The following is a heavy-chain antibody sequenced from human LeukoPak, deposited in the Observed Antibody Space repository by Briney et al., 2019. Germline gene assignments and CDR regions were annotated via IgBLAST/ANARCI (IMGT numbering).Heavy chain of an antibody. Sequence: PSETLSLTCAVYGGSFSGYYWSWIRQPPGKGLEWIGEINHSGSTNYNPSLKSRVTISVDTSKNQFSLKLSSVTAADTAVYYCARGTYYDSWSGYYGPRNSGGMDVWGQGTTVTVSS. CDR1: GGSFSGYY. V-gene: IGHV4-34*01. D-gene: IGHD3-3*01. CDR2: INHSGST. CDR3: ARGTYYDSWSGYYGPRNSGGMDV. J-gene: IGHJ6*02.